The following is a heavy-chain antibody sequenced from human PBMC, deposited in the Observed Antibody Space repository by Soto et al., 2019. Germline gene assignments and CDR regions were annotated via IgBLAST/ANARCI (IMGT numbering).Heavy chain of an antibody. CDR3: ARAPEWETTGMDV. CDR1: GYTFTRYF. Sequence: QVHLVQSGAEVKKPGASVKVSCKASGYTFTRYFIHWVRQGPGQGLEWMGIISPSGGTTSYAQKFQGRVTMTRDTPTSTVYMELTSLRFEDTAMYYCARAPEWETTGMDVWGQGTTVAVSS. CDR2: ISPSGGTT. D-gene: IGHD1-26*01. J-gene: IGHJ6*02. V-gene: IGHV1-46*03.